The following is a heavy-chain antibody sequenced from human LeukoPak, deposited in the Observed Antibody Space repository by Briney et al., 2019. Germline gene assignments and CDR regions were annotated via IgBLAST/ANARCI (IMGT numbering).Heavy chain of an antibody. CDR1: GYSISSGYY. CDR3: ARGPYSPLRSEYFQH. V-gene: IGHV4-38-2*02. CDR2: IYHSGST. Sequence: PSETLSLTCTVSGYSISSGYYWGWIRQPPGKGLEWIGSIYHSGSTYYNPSLKSRVTISVDTSKNQFSLKLSSVTAADTAVYYCARGPYSPLRSEYFQHWGQGTLVTVSS. D-gene: IGHD5-12*01. J-gene: IGHJ1*01.